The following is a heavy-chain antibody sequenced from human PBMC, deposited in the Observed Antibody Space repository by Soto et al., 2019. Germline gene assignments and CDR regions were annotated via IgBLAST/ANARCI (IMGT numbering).Heavy chain of an antibody. D-gene: IGHD3-22*01. CDR2: IYYDGTA. J-gene: IGHJ4*02. CDR1: GGSFSPNY. Sequence: SETLSLTCTVSGGSFSPNYWSWIRQPPGKGLEWVGYIYYDGTARHNPSLKCRVTISLETSRSQFSLRLSSVTAADTAVYYCARGGVDYYDSSGYYFSPYYFDYWGQGTLVTVSS. V-gene: IGHV4-59*08. CDR3: ARGGVDYYDSSGYYFSPYYFDY.